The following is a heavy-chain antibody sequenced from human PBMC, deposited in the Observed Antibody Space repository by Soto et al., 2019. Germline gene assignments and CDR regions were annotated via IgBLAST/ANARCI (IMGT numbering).Heavy chain of an antibody. J-gene: IGHJ6*02. CDR1: GYSFTSYW. Sequence: GESLKISCKGSGYSFTSYWIGWVRQMPGKGLEWMGIIYSGDSDTRYSPSFQGQVTISADKSISTAYLQWSSLKASDTAMYYCARIGVDYGDYSENYYYYYGMDVWGQGTTVTVSS. CDR3: ARIGVDYGDYSENYYYYYGMDV. CDR2: IYSGDSDT. V-gene: IGHV5-51*01. D-gene: IGHD4-17*01.